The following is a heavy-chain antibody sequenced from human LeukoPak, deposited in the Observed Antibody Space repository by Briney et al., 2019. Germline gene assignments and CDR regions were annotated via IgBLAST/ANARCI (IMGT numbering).Heavy chain of an antibody. Sequence: PGGSLRLSYAASGFTFSSYSMNWARQAPGKGLEWVSSISSSSSYIYYGDSVKGRFTISRDSAKNSLYLQMNSLRAEDTAVYFCARTHFGDYGGDWYFDLWGXXTLVTVSS. CDR3: ARTHFGDYGGDWYFDL. CDR2: ISSSSSYI. CDR1: GFTFSSYS. V-gene: IGHV3-21*01. D-gene: IGHD4-17*01. J-gene: IGHJ2*01.